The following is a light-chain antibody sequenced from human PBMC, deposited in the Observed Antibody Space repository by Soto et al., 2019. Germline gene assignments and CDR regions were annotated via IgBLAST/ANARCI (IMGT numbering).Light chain of an antibody. CDR1: QSVSTW. J-gene: IGKJ1*01. V-gene: IGKV1-5*03. CDR3: QQYNGYPPI. CDR2: RAS. Sequence: DIQMTQSPTTLSASVGDRVTITCRASQSVSTWLSWYQQKPGKAPKLLIYRASSLESGVPSRFSGSGSGTEFTLTISSLQPDDFATYHCQQYNGYPPIFGQGTKV.